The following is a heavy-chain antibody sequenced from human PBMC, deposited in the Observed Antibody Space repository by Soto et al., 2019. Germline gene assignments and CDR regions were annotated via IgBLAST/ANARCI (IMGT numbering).Heavy chain of an antibody. J-gene: IGHJ4*02. Sequence: PGGSLRLSCAASGFTVSSNYMSWVRQAPGKGLEWVSVIYSGGSTYYADSVKGRFTISRDNSKNTLYLQMNSLRAEDTAVYYCAGAGGYSSSWYVQFDYWGQGTLVTVSS. CDR3: AGAGGYSSSWYVQFDY. D-gene: IGHD6-13*01. V-gene: IGHV3-53*01. CDR2: IYSGGST. CDR1: GFTVSSNY.